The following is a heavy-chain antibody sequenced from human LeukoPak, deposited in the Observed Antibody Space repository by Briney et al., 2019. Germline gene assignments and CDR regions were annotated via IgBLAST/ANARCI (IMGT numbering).Heavy chain of an antibody. CDR1: GYRFTSYW. CDR3: ARLHGDYAAGY. CDR2: IYPGYSDT. Sequence: GESLKISCKGSGYRFTSYWIGWVRPMPGKGLEWMGIIYPGYSDTRYSPSFQCQVTISADKSISTAYLQWSSLKASDTAMYYCARLHGDYAAGYWGQGTLVTVSS. J-gene: IGHJ4*02. V-gene: IGHV5-51*01. D-gene: IGHD4-17*01.